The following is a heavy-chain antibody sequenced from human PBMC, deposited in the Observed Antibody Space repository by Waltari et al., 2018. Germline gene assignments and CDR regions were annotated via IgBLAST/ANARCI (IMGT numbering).Heavy chain of an antibody. Sequence: EVQLVESGGGLVQPGRSLRLSCAASGFTFDDYAMHWVRQAPGKGLEWVSGISGNSGSIGYADSVKGRFTISRDNAKNALYLQMNSLRAEDTALYYCAKEPTVTPSDIWGQGTMVTVSS. CDR1: GFTFDDYA. CDR2: ISGNSGSI. CDR3: AKEPTVTPSDI. J-gene: IGHJ3*02. V-gene: IGHV3-9*01. D-gene: IGHD4-17*01.